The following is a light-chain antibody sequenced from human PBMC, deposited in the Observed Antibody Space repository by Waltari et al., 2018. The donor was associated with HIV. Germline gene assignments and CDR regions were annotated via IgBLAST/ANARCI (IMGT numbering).Light chain of an antibody. J-gene: IGLJ1*01. CDR1: PSNTGAVYV. V-gene: IGLV1-40*01. CDR2: GNS. Sequence: QSVLTQPPSVSGASGQRVIIPCTGTPSNTGAVYVVHWYHQLPGTAPKHLIYGNSNRPSGVPDRFSGSKSGTSASLAITGLQAEDEADYYCQSYDSSLSAYVFGTGTKVTVL. CDR3: QSYDSSLSAYV.